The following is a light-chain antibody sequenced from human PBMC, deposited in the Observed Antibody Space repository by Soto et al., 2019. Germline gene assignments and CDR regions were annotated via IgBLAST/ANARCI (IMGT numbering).Light chain of an antibody. J-gene: IGKJ1*01. V-gene: IGKV3-20*01. CDR1: QSVSSSF. Sequence: IVLTQSPGTLSLSPGERATLSCRSSQSVSSSFLAWYQQKPGQAPRLXIYGASSRATGIPDRFSGSGSGTDFTLTITRLEPEDLAVYYCQQYGTSPWAFGQGTKVDIK. CDR2: GAS. CDR3: QQYGTSPWA.